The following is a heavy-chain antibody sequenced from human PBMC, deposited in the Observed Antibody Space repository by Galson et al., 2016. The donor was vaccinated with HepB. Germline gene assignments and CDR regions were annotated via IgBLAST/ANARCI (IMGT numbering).Heavy chain of an antibody. CDR2: IFYSGTT. V-gene: IGHV4-31*03. CDR1: GGSISSVNYY. Sequence: TVSGGSISSVNYYWSWIRQHPGKGLEWIGYIFYSGTTHYNPSLKSRVTISMDTSKNHFSLKLNSMTAADTAVYYCARTTGDCGGDCSWFDPWGQGTLVTVSS. CDR3: ARTTGDCGGDCSWFDP. J-gene: IGHJ5*01. D-gene: IGHD2-21*02.